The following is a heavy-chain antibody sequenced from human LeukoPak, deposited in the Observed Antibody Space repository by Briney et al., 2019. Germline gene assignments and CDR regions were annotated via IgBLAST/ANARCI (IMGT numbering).Heavy chain of an antibody. D-gene: IGHD1-26*01. V-gene: IGHV3-23*01. Sequence: PGGSLRLSCAASGFTFSSYAMSWVRQAPGKGLEWVSVISGSGGSTYYADSVKGRSTIFRDNSKNTLYLQMNSLRAEDTAVYYCARDGIVGSPLFKFDYWGQGTLVTVSS. CDR3: ARDGIVGSPLFKFDY. CDR1: GFTFSSYA. J-gene: IGHJ4*02. CDR2: ISGSGGST.